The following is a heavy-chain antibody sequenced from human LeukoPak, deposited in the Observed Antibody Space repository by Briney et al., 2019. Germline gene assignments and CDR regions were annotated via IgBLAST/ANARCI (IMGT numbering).Heavy chain of an antibody. CDR2: IIPIFGTA. D-gene: IGHD6-13*01. Sequence: SVKVSCKASGGTFSSYAISWVRQAPGQGLEWMGGIIPIFGTANYAQKFQGRVTITADESTSTAYMELGSLRSEDTAVYYCARGAASQYSSSWYSWFDPWGQGTLVTVSS. CDR3: ARGAASQYSSSWYSWFDP. CDR1: GGTFSSYA. J-gene: IGHJ5*02. V-gene: IGHV1-69*13.